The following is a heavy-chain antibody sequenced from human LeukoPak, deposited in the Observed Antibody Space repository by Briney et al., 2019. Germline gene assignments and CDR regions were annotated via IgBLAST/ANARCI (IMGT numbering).Heavy chain of an antibody. Sequence: SETLSLTYTVSGGSISSSRYYWGWIRQPRGKGLEWIGSIYYSGSTYYNPSLKSRVTISVDTSKNQFSLKLTSVTAADTAVYYCARLLAVAGFFDYWGQGTLVTVSS. CDR3: ARLLAVAGFFDY. D-gene: IGHD6-19*01. J-gene: IGHJ4*02. V-gene: IGHV4-39*01. CDR2: IYYSGST. CDR1: GGSISSSRYY.